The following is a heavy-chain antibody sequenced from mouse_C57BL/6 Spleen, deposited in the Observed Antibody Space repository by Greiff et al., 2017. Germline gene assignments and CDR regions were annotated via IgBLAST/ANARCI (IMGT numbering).Heavy chain of an antibody. J-gene: IGHJ4*01. Sequence: VKLQESGAELVRPGASVTLSCKASGYTFTDYEMHWVKQTPVHGLEWIGAIDPETGGTAYNQKFKGKAILTADKSSSTAYMELRSLTSEDSAVYYCSYYGSSYDYYAMDYWGQGTSVTVSS. V-gene: IGHV1-15*01. CDR2: IDPETGGT. CDR1: GYTFTDYE. CDR3: SYYGSSYDYYAMDY. D-gene: IGHD1-1*01.